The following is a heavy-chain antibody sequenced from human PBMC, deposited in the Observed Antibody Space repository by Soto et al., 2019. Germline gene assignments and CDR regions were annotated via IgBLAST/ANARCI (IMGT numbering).Heavy chain of an antibody. CDR2: IYYRGTT. V-gene: IGHV4-59*01. J-gene: IGHJ4*02. Sequence: WTWIRKPPGLGPEWIGCIYYRGTTNYNDSFNSRVTISVDTSKNQLSLKLSSVTTADTAVYYCARGGGSPYHDHEFDYWGQGILATVSS. CDR3: ARGGGSPYHDHEFDY. D-gene: IGHD2-2*01.